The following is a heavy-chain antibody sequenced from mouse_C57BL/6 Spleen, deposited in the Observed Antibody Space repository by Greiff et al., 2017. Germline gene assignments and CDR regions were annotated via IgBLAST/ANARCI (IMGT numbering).Heavy chain of an antibody. Sequence: EVMLVESGGGLVQPGGSLKLSCAASGFTFSDYGMAWVRQAPRKGPEWVAFISNLAYSIYYADTVTGRFTISRENAKNTLYLEMSSLRSEDTAMYYCARHEEVRSFGVWGTGTTVTVSS. J-gene: IGHJ1*03. CDR2: ISNLAYSI. CDR1: GFTFSDYG. CDR3: ARHEEVRSFGV. V-gene: IGHV5-15*01.